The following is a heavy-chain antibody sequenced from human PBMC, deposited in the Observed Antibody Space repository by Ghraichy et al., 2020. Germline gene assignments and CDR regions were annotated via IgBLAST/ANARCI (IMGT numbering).Heavy chain of an antibody. D-gene: IGHD2/OR15-2a*01. V-gene: IGHV3-74*01. CDR2: INPDGSRA. J-gene: IGHJ6*02. CDR3: AKDVNYGMDV. Sequence: GALRLSCAASGFTFNRYWMYWVRQAPGKGLVWVSLINPDGSRAFYADAVKGRFTISRDNAKNTLYLQMNNLRVEDTAFYYCAKDVNYGMDVWGQGTTVTVSS. CDR1: GFTFNRYW.